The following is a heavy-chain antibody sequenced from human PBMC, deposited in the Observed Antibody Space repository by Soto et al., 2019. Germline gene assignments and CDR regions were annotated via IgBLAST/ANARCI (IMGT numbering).Heavy chain of an antibody. CDR3: ARDSPGSSTWFDP. CDR1: GGSISSGGYS. V-gene: IGHV4-30-2*01. Sequence: SETLSLTCAVSGGSISSGGYSWSWIRQPPGKGLEWIGYIYHSGSTYYNPSLKSRVTISVDRSKNQFSLKLSSVTAADTAVYYCARDSPGSSTWFDPWGQGTLVTVSS. CDR2: IYHSGST. D-gene: IGHD6-6*01. J-gene: IGHJ5*02.